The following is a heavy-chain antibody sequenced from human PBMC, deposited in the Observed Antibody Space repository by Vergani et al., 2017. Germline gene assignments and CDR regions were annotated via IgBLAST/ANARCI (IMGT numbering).Heavy chain of an antibody. CDR3: ARVNDFWSGYSYYFDD. D-gene: IGHD3-3*01. J-gene: IGHJ4*02. CDR2: ISSSGSTI. V-gene: IGHV3-11*01. CDR1: GFTFSDYY. Sequence: QVQLVESGGGLVKPGGSLRLSCAASGFTFSDYYMSWVRQAPGKGLEWVSYISSSGSTIYYADSVKGRFTISRDNAKNSLYLQMNSLRAEDTAVCYCARVNDFWSGYSYYFDDWGQGTLVTVSS.